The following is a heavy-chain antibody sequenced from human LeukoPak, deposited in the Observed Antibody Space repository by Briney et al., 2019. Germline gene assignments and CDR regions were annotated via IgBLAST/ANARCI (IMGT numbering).Heavy chain of an antibody. J-gene: IGHJ3*02. D-gene: IGHD3-22*01. CDR3: GRQGHYYDSGDYYYNAFDI. CDR1: GYSFTSYW. V-gene: IGHV5-51*01. Sequence: GESLKISCKGSGYSFTSYWIGWVRQMPGKGLEWMGIIYPGDSDSRYSPSFQGQVTISADKSISTAYLQWSSLEASDTAIYYCGRQGHYYDSGDYYYNAFDIWGQGTMVTVSS. CDR2: IYPGDSDS.